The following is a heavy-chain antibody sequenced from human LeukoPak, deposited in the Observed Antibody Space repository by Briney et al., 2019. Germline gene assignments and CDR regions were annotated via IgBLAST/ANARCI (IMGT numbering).Heavy chain of an antibody. Sequence: PSETLSLTCAVYGGSFSGYYWSWIRQPPGKGLEWIGEINHSGSTNYNPSLKSRVTISVDTSKNQFSLKLSSVTAADTAAYYCARGLGGSGSFFDYWGQGTLVTVSS. CDR2: INHSGST. D-gene: IGHD3-10*01. V-gene: IGHV4-34*01. CDR1: GGSFSGYY. J-gene: IGHJ4*02. CDR3: ARGLGGSGSFFDY.